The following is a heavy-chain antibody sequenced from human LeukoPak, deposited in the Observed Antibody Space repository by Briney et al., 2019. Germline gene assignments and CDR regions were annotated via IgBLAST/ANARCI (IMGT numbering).Heavy chain of an antibody. Sequence: SQTLSLTCAISGDSVSSSTTAWNWIRQSLSRGLEWLGRTYYRSKWYNDYAVSVRSRITINPDTSKNQFSLQLNSVTPEDTAMYYCAREAGDAFDIWGQGTMVTVSS. V-gene: IGHV6-1*01. D-gene: IGHD3-10*01. CDR2: TYYRSKWYN. J-gene: IGHJ3*02. CDR1: GDSVSSSTTA. CDR3: AREAGDAFDI.